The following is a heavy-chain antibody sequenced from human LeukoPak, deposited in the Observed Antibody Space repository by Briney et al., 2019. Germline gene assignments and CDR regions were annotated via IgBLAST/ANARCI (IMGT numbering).Heavy chain of an antibody. V-gene: IGHV3-21*01. Sequence: GGSLRLSCAASGFTFSSYSMNWVRQAPGKGLEWVSSISSSSYIYYADSVKGRFTISRDNAKNSLYLQMNSLRAEDTAVYYCASRYGSGSYGLGYWGQGTLVTVSS. CDR3: ASRYGSGSYGLGY. D-gene: IGHD3-10*01. J-gene: IGHJ4*02. CDR1: GFTFSSYS. CDR2: ISSSSYI.